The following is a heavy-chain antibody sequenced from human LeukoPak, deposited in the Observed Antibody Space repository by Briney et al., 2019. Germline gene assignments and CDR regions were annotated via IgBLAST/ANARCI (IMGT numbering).Heavy chain of an antibody. D-gene: IGHD6-13*01. V-gene: IGHV3-9*01. J-gene: IGHJ3*02. CDR3: AKDGSSSWYRNDAFDI. CDR1: GFIFDDYA. CDR2: ISSNSGGI. Sequence: GGSLRLSCVTSGFIFDDYAMHWVRQGPGKGLEWVSGISSNSGGIAYADSVKGRFTISRDNAKNSLYLQMNSLRAEDTAVYYCAKDGSSSWYRNDAFDIWGQGTMVTVSS.